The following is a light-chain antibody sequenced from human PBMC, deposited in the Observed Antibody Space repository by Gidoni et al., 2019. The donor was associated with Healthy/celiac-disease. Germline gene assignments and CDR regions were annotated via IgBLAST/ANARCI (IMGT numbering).Light chain of an antibody. J-gene: IGKJ2*01. Sequence: EIVLTSSPATSSSSPGERATFSCRARHSVSSYLAWYQQKPGQAPRLLIYDASNRATGIPARFSGSGCGTDFTLTISSLGPEDFAVYYCQQRSNWPPETFGQGTKLEIK. CDR1: HSVSSY. CDR2: DAS. V-gene: IGKV3-11*01. CDR3: QQRSNWPPET.